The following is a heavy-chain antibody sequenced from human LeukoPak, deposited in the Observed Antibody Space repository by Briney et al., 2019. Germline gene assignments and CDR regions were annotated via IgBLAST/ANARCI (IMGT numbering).Heavy chain of an antibody. D-gene: IGHD6-6*01. J-gene: IGHJ4*02. CDR2: ISPSATTI. CDR1: AFTFSGYS. Sequence: GGSLRLSCAASAFTFSGYSMTWVRQAPGKGLEWVSYISPSATTIYYADSVKGRFTISRDNAKNSLYLQMNSLRAEDTAVYYCAREYSSSSGRSFDYWGQGTLVTVSS. CDR3: AREYSSSSGRSFDY. V-gene: IGHV3-48*01.